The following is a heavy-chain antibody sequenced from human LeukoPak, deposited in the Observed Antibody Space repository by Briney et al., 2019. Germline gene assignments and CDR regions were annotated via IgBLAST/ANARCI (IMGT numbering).Heavy chain of an antibody. CDR3: ARGPRTLVRGGQWYYYMDV. CDR2: INPSGGST. D-gene: IGHD3-10*01. V-gene: IGHV1-46*01. CDR1: GYTFTGNF. Sequence: ASVKVSCKASGYTFTGNFMHWVRQAPGQGLEWMGIINPSGGSTNYAQKFQGRVTMTRDTSTSTVYMELSSLRSEDTAVYYCARGPRTLVRGGQWYYYMDVWGKGTTVTISS. J-gene: IGHJ6*03.